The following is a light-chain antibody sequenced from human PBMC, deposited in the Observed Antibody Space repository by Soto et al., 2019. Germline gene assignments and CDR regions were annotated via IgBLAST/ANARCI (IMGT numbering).Light chain of an antibody. Sequence: DIQMTQSPSSLSASVGDRVTITCRASQSISSYLNWYQQKPGKAPKLLIYAASSLQSGVQSRFSGSGSGTDFILTISSLQPEDFATYYCQQSYSTPLFTFGPGTKVDIK. V-gene: IGKV1-39*01. J-gene: IGKJ3*01. CDR2: AAS. CDR1: QSISSY. CDR3: QQSYSTPLFT.